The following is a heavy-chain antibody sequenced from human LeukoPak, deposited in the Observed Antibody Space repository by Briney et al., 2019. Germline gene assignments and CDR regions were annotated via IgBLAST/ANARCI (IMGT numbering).Heavy chain of an antibody. V-gene: IGHV3-15*01. CDR2: IKSKTDGGTI. Sequence: PGGSLRLSCAASGFTFNNAWMSWVRQPPGKGLEWIGRIKSKTDGGTIDYPAPVKGRFTISRDDSKDTLYLQMNSLKTEDTAVYYCSRYRYGSYYFDYWGQGTLVTVSS. CDR1: GFTFNNAW. CDR3: SRYRYGSYYFDY. J-gene: IGHJ4*02. D-gene: IGHD5-18*01.